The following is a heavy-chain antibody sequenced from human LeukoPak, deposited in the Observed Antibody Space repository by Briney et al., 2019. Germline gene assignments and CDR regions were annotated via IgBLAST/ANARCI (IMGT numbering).Heavy chain of an antibody. J-gene: IGHJ5*02. CDR1: GFTVSTNY. D-gene: IGHD4-17*01. Sequence: GGSLRLSCAASGFTVSTNYMSWVRQAPGKVLEWVSVIYNNGLTFYADSLKGRFTISRDNSMNTLSLQMNSLKAEDTPVYYCGRAIAPTTILARWFDPWGKGTLVTVSS. CDR2: IYNNGLT. V-gene: IGHV3-53*01. CDR3: GRAIAPTTILARWFDP.